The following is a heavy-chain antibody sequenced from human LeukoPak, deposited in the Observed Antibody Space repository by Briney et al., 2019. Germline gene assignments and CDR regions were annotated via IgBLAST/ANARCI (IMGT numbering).Heavy chain of an antibody. V-gene: IGHV3-30*18. J-gene: IGHJ4*02. CDR3: AKQRDYSSGWYYFDY. Sequence: PGRSLRLSCAASGFTFSSYGMHWVRQAPGKGLEWVAVISYDGSNKYYADSVKGRFTISRDDSKNTLYLQMNSLRAEDTAVYYCAKQRDYSSGWYYFDYWGQGTLVTVSS. CDR2: ISYDGSNK. D-gene: IGHD6-19*01. CDR1: GFTFSSYG.